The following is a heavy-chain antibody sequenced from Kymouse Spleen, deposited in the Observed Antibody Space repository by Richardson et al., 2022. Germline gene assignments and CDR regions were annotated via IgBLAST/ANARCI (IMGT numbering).Heavy chain of an antibody. CDR3: ARDGALRYYYGMDV. J-gene: IGHJ6*02. CDR2: IKQDGSEK. CDR1: GFTFSSYW. D-gene: IGHD1-26*01,IGHD3-16*02,IGHD3-3*01. Sequence: EVQLVESGGGLVQPGGSLRLSCAASGFTFSSYWMSWVRQAPGKGLEWVANIKQDGSEKYYVDSVKGRFTISRDNAKNSLYLQMNSLRAEDTAVYYCARDGALRYYYGMDVWGQGTTVTVSS. V-gene: IGHV3-7*01.